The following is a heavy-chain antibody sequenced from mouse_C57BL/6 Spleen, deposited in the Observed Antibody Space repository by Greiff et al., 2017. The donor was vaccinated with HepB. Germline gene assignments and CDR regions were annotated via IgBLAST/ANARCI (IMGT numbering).Heavy chain of an antibody. Sequence: EVKLVESGGGLVQPGGSLSLSCAASGFTFTDYYMSWVRQPPGKALEWLGFIRNKANGYTTEYSASVKGRFTISRDKSQSILYLQMNALRAEDSATYYCARYLGRDFDYWGQGTTLTVSS. CDR2: IRNKANGYTT. CDR1: GFTFTDYY. CDR3: ARYLGRDFDY. D-gene: IGHD4-1*01. V-gene: IGHV7-3*01. J-gene: IGHJ2*01.